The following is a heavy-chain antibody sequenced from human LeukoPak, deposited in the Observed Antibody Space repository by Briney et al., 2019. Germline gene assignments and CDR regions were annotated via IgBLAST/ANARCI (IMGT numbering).Heavy chain of an antibody. D-gene: IGHD1-26*01. CDR2: ISGGVAIT. CDR1: GFMFSSYA. CDR3: AKSRTTDY. J-gene: IGHJ4*02. V-gene: IGHV3-23*01. Sequence: PGGSLRLSCAASGFMFSSYAMSWVHQAPGKGLEWVSAISGGVAITYYADSVKGRFTISRDNSKNTLYLQMNSLRAEDTAVYYCAKSRTTDYWGQGTLVTGSS.